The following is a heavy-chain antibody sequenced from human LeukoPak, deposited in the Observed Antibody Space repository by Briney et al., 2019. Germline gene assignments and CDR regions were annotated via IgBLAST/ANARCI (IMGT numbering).Heavy chain of an antibody. CDR3: ARELGFTIFGVVIPPFLSPHYYYYGMDV. D-gene: IGHD3-3*01. CDR1: GYTFTSYG. CDR2: ISAYNGNT. J-gene: IGHJ6*02. V-gene: IGHV1-18*01. Sequence: ASVKVSCKASGYTFTSYGISWVRQAPGQGLEWMGWISAYNGNTNYAQKLQGRVTMTTDTSTSTAYMELRSPRSDDTAVYYCARELGFTIFGVVIPPFLSPHYYYYGMDVWGQGTTVTVSS.